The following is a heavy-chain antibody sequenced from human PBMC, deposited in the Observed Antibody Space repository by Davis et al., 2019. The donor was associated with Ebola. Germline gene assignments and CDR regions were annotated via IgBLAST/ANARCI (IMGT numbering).Heavy chain of an antibody. D-gene: IGHD3-22*01. CDR2: IYPGDSDT. CDR1: GYTFTSYW. V-gene: IGHV5-51*01. Sequence: GESLKISCKASGYTFTSYWIVWAPQMPGKGLEWMGIIYPGDSDTRYSPSFLGQVIFSADKSMNTDYLHWSSLKASDTATYYCARAPYYYDVSGFYVDYWGQGTLVTVSS. CDR3: ARAPYYYDVSGFYVDY. J-gene: IGHJ4*02.